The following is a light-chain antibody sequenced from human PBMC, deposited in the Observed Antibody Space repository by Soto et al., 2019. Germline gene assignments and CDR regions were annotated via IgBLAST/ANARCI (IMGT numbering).Light chain of an antibody. Sequence: EHVLAQSPGTPSLFSGERDNLSCKASQSVYNYLAWYQQKPGQAPRLLIYDVSDRATGLPDRFSGSGSGTDFTLTISRLEPEDFAVYYCQQYGSSPPITFGQGTRLEI. CDR2: DVS. CDR1: QSVYNY. V-gene: IGKV3-20*01. CDR3: QQYGSSPPIT. J-gene: IGKJ5*01.